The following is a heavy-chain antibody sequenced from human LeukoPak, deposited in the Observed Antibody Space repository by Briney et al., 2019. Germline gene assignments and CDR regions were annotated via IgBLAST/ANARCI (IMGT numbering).Heavy chain of an antibody. J-gene: IGHJ4*02. CDR1: GFSLSTSGVG. CDR3: AHSRIVGVLFDY. CDR2: IYWDDDK. D-gene: IGHD1-26*01. V-gene: IGHV2-5*02. Sequence: ESGPTLVNPTQTLTLTCTFSGFSLSTSGVGVGWIRQPPGKALEWLALIYWDDDKRSPSLKSRLTITKDTSKNQVVLTMTNMDPVDTATYYCAHSRIVGVLFDYWGQGTLVTVSS.